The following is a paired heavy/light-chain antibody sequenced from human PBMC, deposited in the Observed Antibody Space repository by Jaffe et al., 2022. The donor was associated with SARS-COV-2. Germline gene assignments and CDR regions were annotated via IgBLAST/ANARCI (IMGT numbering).Light chain of an antibody. CDR2: KAS. CDR1: QSISFW. J-gene: IGKJ4*01. CDR3: QQYNSYSPLT. Sequence: DIQMTQSPSTLSASVGDRVTITCRASQSISFWLAWYQQKPGKAPKFLMYKASSLESGVPSRFSGSGSGTEFTLTISSLQPDDFATYYCQQYNSYSPLTFGGGTKVEIK. V-gene: IGKV1-5*03.
Heavy chain of an antibody. J-gene: IGHJ3*02. V-gene: IGHV4-38-2*02. CDR2: IYHSGST. CDR3: ARGGYCDGDCYWAFDI. Sequence: QVQLQESGPGLVKPSETLSLTCTVSGYSISSGYYWGWIRQPPGKGLEWIGNIYHSGSTYYNPSLKSRVTMSVDTSKNQFSLKLSSVTAADTAVYFCARGGYCDGDCYWAFDIWGQGTMVTVSS. CDR1: GYSISSGYY. D-gene: IGHD2-21*02.